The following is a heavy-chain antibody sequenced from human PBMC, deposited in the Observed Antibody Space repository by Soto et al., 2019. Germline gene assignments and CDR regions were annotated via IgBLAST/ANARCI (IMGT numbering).Heavy chain of an antibody. CDR3: ASLSLDYDFWSGYDNYYYYGMDV. V-gene: IGHV4-34*01. J-gene: IGHJ6*02. CDR1: GGSFSGYY. D-gene: IGHD3-3*01. CDR2: INHSGST. Sequence: QVQLQQWGAGLLKPSETLSLTCAVYGGSFSGYYWSWIRQPPGKGLEWIGEINHSGSTNYNPSLKSRVTISVDTSKNQFSLKLSSVTAADTAVYYCASLSLDYDFWSGYDNYYYYGMDVWGQGTTVTVSS.